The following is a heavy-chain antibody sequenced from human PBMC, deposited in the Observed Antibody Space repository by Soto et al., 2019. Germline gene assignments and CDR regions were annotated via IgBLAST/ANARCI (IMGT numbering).Heavy chain of an antibody. D-gene: IGHD6-6*01. Sequence: QVHLVQSGAEVKKPGASVKVSCKASGYTFTSYGITWVRQAPGQGLEWMGWISAHNGNTDYAQKLQGRVIVTRDTSTRTAYMEPRSLICDDPAVYYCARGRDGDYWGQGALVTVSS. V-gene: IGHV1-18*01. CDR3: ARGRDGDY. CDR2: ISAHNGNT. CDR1: GYTFTSYG. J-gene: IGHJ4*02.